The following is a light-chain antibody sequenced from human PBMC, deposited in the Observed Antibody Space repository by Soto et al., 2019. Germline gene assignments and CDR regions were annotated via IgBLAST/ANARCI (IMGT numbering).Light chain of an antibody. J-gene: IGKJ5*01. CDR3: QQYGSSPRT. CDR1: QSVDNSN. Sequence: EIVLTQSPGTLSLSPGERATLSCRASQSVDNSNLAWYQQKLGRAPRLLISGASTRATGIPDRFSGSGSETDFTLTIARLEPEDFAVYYCQQYGSSPRTFGQGTRLEI. V-gene: IGKV3-20*01. CDR2: GAS.